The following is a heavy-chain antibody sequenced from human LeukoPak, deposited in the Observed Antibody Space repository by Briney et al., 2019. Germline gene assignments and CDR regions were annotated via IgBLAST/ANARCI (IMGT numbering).Heavy chain of an antibody. CDR1: GFTFSNYA. J-gene: IGHJ4*02. Sequence: PGGSLRLSCAASGFTFSNYAMHWVRQAPGKRLEWVAVISYDGSDKYYADSVKGRFTISRDNSKNTLYLQMNSLRPEDTAVYYCARDWGRRYSSGWYGDFDYWGQGTLVTVSS. V-gene: IGHV3-30-3*01. CDR3: ARDWGRRYSSGWYGDFDY. CDR2: ISYDGSDK. D-gene: IGHD6-19*01.